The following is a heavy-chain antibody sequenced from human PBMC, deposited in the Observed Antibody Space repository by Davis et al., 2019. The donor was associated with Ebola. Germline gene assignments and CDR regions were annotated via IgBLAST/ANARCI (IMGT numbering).Heavy chain of an antibody. V-gene: IGHV3-30*04. Sequence: GESLKISCAASEFTFSDYAMHWVRQAPGKGLEWVTVISYDGNNKYYADSVKGRFTISRDNSKNTLYLQIDSLRADDTAVYYCARDSYGMDVWGKGTTVTVSS. J-gene: IGHJ6*04. CDR2: ISYDGNNK. CDR1: EFTFSDYA. CDR3: ARDSYGMDV.